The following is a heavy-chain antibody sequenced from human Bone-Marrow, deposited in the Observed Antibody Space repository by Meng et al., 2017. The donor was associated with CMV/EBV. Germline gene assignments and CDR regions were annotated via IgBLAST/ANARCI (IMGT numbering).Heavy chain of an antibody. J-gene: IGHJ3*02. CDR1: GFTFSSYA. D-gene: IGHD3-22*01. Sequence: GGSLRLSCAASGFTFSSYAMHWVRQAPGKGLEWVAVISYDGSNKYYADSVKGRFTISRDNSKNTLYLQMNSLRAEDTAVYYCHRGYYYHRRAFDIWGQGTMVTFSS. V-gene: IGHV3-30*04. CDR2: ISYDGSNK. CDR3: HRGYYYHRRAFDI.